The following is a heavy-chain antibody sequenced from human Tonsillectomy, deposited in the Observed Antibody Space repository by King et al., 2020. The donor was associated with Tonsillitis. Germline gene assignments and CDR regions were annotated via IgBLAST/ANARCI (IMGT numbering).Heavy chain of an antibody. CDR2: ISGDGGST. J-gene: IGHJ6*03. D-gene: IGHD3-3*01. CDR1: GFTFDA. Sequence: VQLVESGGGVVQPGGSLRLSFAASGFTFDAMHWVRHAPGKGLEWVSLISGDGGSTYYADSLKGRFTISRDNSKNSLYLQMNSLRTEDTALYYCAQSRSYYDFWSGSQDYYYMDVWGKGTTVTVSS. CDR3: AQSRSYYDFWSGSQDYYYMDV. V-gene: IGHV3-43*02.